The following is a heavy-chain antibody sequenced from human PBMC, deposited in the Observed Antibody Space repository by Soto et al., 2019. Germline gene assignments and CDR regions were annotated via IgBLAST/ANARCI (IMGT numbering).Heavy chain of an antibody. V-gene: IGHV3-23*01. J-gene: IGHJ4*02. Sequence: GALRLSCACSGVTFINYGMNWVRQAPGKGLEWVSGISGRTAATYYADSVKGRFTISRDNSKNTLYLQMNSLRAEDTAVYYCATGSFGSGWYWWGQGTLVTVSS. CDR1: GVTFINYG. CDR3: ATGSFGSGWYW. D-gene: IGHD6-19*01. CDR2: ISGRTAAT.